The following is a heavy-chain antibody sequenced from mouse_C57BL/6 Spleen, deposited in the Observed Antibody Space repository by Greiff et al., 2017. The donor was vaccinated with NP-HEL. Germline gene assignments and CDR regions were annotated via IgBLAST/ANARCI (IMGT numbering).Heavy chain of an antibody. CDR1: GFTFNTYA. D-gene: IGHD1-1*01. J-gene: IGHJ1*03. CDR2: IRSKSSNYAT. CDR3: VREGGYYYGSSSYWYFDV. V-gene: IGHV10-3*01. Sequence: GGGLVQPKGSLKLSCAASGFTFNTYAMHWVRQAPGKGLEWVARIRSKSSNYATYYADSVKDRFTISRDDSQSMLYLQMNNLKTEDTAMYYCVREGGYYYGSSSYWYFDVWGTGTTVTVSS.